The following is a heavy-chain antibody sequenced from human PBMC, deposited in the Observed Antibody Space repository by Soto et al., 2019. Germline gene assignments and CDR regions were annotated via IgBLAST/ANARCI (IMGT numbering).Heavy chain of an antibody. J-gene: IGHJ6*02. Sequence: QVQLVQSGAEVKEPGDSVRVSCEASGYTFTAYYIHWVRQAPGQGLEWMGWINPKFGDTTYAQDFQGRVSMTRDMSMSTVYMDLSRLTSDDTAIYYCARNMDYYYGPGSGNGHGFWGQGTTVTAFS. V-gene: IGHV1-2*02. D-gene: IGHD3-10*01. CDR1: GYTFTAYY. CDR2: INPKFGDT. CDR3: ARNMDYYYGPGSGNGHGF.